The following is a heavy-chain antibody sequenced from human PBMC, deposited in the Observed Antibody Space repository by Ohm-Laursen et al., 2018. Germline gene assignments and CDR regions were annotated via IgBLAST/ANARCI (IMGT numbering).Heavy chain of an antibody. V-gene: IGHV4-39*01. D-gene: IGHD2-8*01. CDR3: ARRLGLPVLNGWFDP. Sequence: SDTLSLTCSVSGGSISSSSYCWGWIRQPPGKGLEWIGNIYYSGSTYYNPSLKSRVTISVDTSKNHFSLKLSSVTAADTAVYYCARRLGLPVLNGWFDPWGQGTPVTVSS. CDR2: IYYSGST. CDR1: GGSISSSSYC. J-gene: IGHJ5*02.